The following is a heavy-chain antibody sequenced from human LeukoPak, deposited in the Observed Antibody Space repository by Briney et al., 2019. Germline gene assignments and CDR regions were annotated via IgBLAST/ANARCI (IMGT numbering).Heavy chain of an antibody. D-gene: IGHD1-1*01. CDR2: INPSGGST. Sequence: ASVKVSCKASGYTFTSYDINWVRQATGQGLEWMGIINPSGGSTSYAQKFQGRVTMTRDTSTSTVYMELSSLRSEDTAVYYCARFGTTGTEHWGQGTLVTVSS. CDR1: GYTFTSYD. CDR3: ARFGTTGTEH. V-gene: IGHV1-46*01. J-gene: IGHJ4*02.